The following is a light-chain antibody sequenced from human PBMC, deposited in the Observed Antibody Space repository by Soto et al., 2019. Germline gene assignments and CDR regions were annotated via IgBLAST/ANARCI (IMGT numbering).Light chain of an antibody. CDR1: ENLLYSNGNNY. J-gene: IGKJ5*01. CDR2: LGS. CDR3: MQALQTPSIT. Sequence: DLVMTQSPLSLPVTPGEPASISCRSSENLLYSNGNNYLDWYLQKPGQSPQLLIYLGSNRASGVPDRFSGSGSGTDFTLKISRVEAEDVGVYYCMQALQTPSITFGQGTRLEIK. V-gene: IGKV2-28*01.